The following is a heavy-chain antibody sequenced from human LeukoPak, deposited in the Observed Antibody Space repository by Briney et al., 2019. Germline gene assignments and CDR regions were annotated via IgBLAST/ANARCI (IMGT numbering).Heavy chain of an antibody. CDR1: GFTFSSYD. CDR2: IWADGSNK. J-gene: IGHJ4*02. V-gene: IGHV3-33*01. CDR3: ARDRKVDYFDY. Sequence: GGSLRLSCAASGFTFSSYDMHWVRQAPGKGLEWVAVIWADGSNKYHADSVKGRFTISRDNSKNTLYLQMDTLRAEDTAVYYCARDRKVDYFDYWGQGTLVAVSS.